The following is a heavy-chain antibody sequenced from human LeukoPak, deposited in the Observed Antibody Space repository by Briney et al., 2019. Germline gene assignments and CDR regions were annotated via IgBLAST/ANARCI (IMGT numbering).Heavy chain of an antibody. V-gene: IGHV4-34*01. CDR2: INHSGST. D-gene: IGHD6-13*01. CDR3: ARRVYYYYYYMDV. Sequence: SETLSLTCAVYGGSFSGYYWSWIRQPPGKGLEWIGEINHSGSTNYNPSLKSRVTISVDTSKNQFSLKLSSVTAADTAVYYCARRVYYYYYYMDVWGKGTTVTVSS. CDR1: GGSFSGYY. J-gene: IGHJ6*03.